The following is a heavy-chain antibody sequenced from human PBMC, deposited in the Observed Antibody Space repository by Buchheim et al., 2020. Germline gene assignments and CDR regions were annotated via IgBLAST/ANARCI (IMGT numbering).Heavy chain of an antibody. D-gene: IGHD5-18*01. CDR3: AKDRAAMAYYYYYGMDV. CDR1: GFTFSSYG. CDR2: ISYDGSNK. Sequence: QVQLVESGGGVVQPGRSLRLSCAASGFTFSSYGMHWVRQAPGKGLEWVAVISYDGSNKYYADSVKGRFTIPRDNSKNTLYLQMNSLRAEDTAVYYCAKDRAAMAYYYYYGMDVWGQGTT. V-gene: IGHV3-30*18. J-gene: IGHJ6*02.